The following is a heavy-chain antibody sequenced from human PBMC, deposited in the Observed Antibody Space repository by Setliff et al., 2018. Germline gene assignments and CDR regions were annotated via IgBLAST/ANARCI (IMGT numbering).Heavy chain of an antibody. Sequence: GESLKISCQGSGYNFSNYWIVWVRQMPGKGLEWMGVIYPGDSHTTYSPSFQGQVTFSADKSTNTAYLQWSSLKASDTAMYFCARHEDRGYSGYDYYIDYWGPGSLVTVSS. CDR1: GYNFSNYW. J-gene: IGHJ4*02. V-gene: IGHV5-51*01. CDR2: IYPGDSHT. CDR3: ARHEDRGYSGYDYYIDY. D-gene: IGHD5-12*01.